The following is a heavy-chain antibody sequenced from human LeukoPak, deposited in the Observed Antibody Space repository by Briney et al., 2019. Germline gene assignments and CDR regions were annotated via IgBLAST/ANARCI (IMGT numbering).Heavy chain of an antibody. CDR3: ARGYRYGSGSYLDY. CDR1: GYTFIDYF. D-gene: IGHD3-10*01. J-gene: IGHJ4*02. Sequence: ASVKVSCKASGYTFIDYFIHWVRQAPGQGLEWMGWISAYNGNTNYAQKLQGRVTMTTDTSTSTAYMELRSLRSDDTAVYYCARGYRYGSGSYLDYWGQGTLVTVSS. CDR2: ISAYNGNT. V-gene: IGHV1-18*01.